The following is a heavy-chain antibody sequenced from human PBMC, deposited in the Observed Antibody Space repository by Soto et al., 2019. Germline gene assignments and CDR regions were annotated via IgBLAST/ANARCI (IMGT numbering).Heavy chain of an antibody. CDR3: AKGQEYYVSSGYWDS. J-gene: IGHJ4*02. CDR2: ISGCGGST. CDR1: GFTFSATA. V-gene: IGHV3-23*01. D-gene: IGHD3-22*01. Sequence: GGSLRLSCAASGFTFSATAMSWVRQAPGKGLEWVSSISGCGGSTSYADSVKGRFTISRDNSKNTLFLQMSSLRGEDTAVYYCAKGQEYYVSSGYWDSWGQGTLVTVSS.